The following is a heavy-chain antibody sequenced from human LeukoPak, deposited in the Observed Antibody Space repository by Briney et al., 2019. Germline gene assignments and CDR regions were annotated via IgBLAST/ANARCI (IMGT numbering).Heavy chain of an antibody. CDR2: IYPGDSDT. J-gene: IGHJ4*02. Sequence: GESLKISCKGSGYTFHSYWIAWVRQMPGKGLEWMGIIYPGDSDTRYSPSFQGQVTISADKSIRTAYLQWSSLKASDTAMYYCARFRSSMYDSSGYYPDYWGQGTLVTVSS. V-gene: IGHV5-51*01. CDR1: GYTFHSYW. D-gene: IGHD3-22*01. CDR3: ARFRSSMYDSSGYYPDY.